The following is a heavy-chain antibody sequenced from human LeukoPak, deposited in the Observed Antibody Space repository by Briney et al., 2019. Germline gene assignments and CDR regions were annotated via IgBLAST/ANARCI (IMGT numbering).Heavy chain of an antibody. J-gene: IGHJ6*03. Sequence: ASVKVSCKASGYTFTSYYMHWVRQAPGQGLEWMGIINPSGGSTSYAQKFQGRVTMTRDTSTSTVYMELSSLRSEDTAVYYCARGGIAARVPGLYYLDLWAKGTTVSVSS. CDR3: ARGGIAARVPGLYYLDL. CDR2: INPSGGST. D-gene: IGHD6-6*01. CDR1: GYTFTSYY. V-gene: IGHV1-46*01.